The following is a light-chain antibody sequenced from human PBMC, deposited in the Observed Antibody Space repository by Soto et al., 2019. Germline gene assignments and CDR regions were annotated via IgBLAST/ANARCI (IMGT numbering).Light chain of an antibody. V-gene: IGKV1-16*01. J-gene: IGKJ4*01. CDR2: DAS. Sequence: DIQMTQSPSSLSASVGDRATITCRASQEISHHLAWFQQKPGKPPKALIYDASSLQSWVPSTYSGSGAGTDFYLYTSSLQPEEFATYYCQQYDNYPVTFGDGKKVE. CDR1: QEISHH. CDR3: QQYDNYPVT.